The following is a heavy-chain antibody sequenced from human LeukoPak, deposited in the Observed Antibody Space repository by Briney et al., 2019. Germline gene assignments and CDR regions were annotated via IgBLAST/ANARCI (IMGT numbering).Heavy chain of an antibody. J-gene: IGHJ4*02. CDR1: GGSMNNGSYF. D-gene: IGHD3-16*01. CDR3: ATGGGPFDY. CDR2: LHTSGGP. Sequence: SQTLSLTCTVSGGSMNNGSYFWNWIRQVAGKGLEWIGRLHTSGGPKYNPSLKSRVTMSLDTSKNQFFLKVSSVTAADTAVYFCATGGGPFDYWGQGILVTVSS. V-gene: IGHV4-61*02.